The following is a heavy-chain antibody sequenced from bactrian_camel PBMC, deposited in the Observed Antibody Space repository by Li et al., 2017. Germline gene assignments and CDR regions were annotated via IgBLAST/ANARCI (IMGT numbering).Heavy chain of an antibody. V-gene: IGHV3S63*01. D-gene: IGHD1*01. CDR1: GFTFEDSD. J-gene: IGHJ4*01. Sequence: HVQLVESGGGSVQAGGSLRLSCTGSGFTFEDSDMAWYREAPGKECELVLRSNSDGSKRYADSAKGRFTIFQDNAKNTVYLQMSSLQPEDTGMYYCAAGQHRLGLCYLLPERFPDWGQGTQVTVS. CDR2: SNSDGSK. CDR3: AAGQHRLGLCYLLPERFPD.